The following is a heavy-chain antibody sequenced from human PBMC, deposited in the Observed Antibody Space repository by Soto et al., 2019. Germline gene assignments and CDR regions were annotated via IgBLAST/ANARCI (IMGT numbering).Heavy chain of an antibody. CDR1: GFTFSNYS. V-gene: IGHV3-48*01. D-gene: IGHD3-10*01. CDR2: IRGSGSTM. CDR3: ARKFGY. Sequence: EVQLVASGGGLVQPGGSLRLSCVASGFTFSNYSMNWVRQAPGKGLEWVSYIRGSGSTMYYADSVKGRFTISRDNAKNSLYLQMNSLRAEDTAVYYCARKFGYWGQGTLVTVSS. J-gene: IGHJ4*02.